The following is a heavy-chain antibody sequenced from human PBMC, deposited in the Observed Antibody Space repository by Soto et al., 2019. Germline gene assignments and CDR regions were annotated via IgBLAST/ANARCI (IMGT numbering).Heavy chain of an antibody. Sequence: SETLSLTXAVSGYSISSGYYWGWIRQPPGKGLEWIGSIYHSGSTYYNPSLKSRVTISVDTSKNQFSLKLSSVTAADTAVYYCARVITGTGYYFDYWGQGTLVTVSS. V-gene: IGHV4-38-2*01. CDR2: IYHSGST. CDR3: ARVITGTGYYFDY. D-gene: IGHD1-7*01. CDR1: GYSISSGYY. J-gene: IGHJ4*02.